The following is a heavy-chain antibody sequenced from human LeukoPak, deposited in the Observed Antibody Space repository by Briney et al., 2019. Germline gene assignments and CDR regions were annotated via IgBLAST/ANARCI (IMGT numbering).Heavy chain of an antibody. CDR2: ITSYNGNT. V-gene: IGHV1-18*01. Sequence: ASVNLSSKIYGYSFTTYGTNWERQPPGQGLEWMGWITSYNGNTNYAHKFEGRFTMTTDRYAKTDFRELRGVKSNETSVYYCARGVSERWADFWGQGTLVTVSS. CDR1: GYSFTTYG. CDR3: ARGVSERWADF. D-gene: IGHD5-24*01. J-gene: IGHJ4*02.